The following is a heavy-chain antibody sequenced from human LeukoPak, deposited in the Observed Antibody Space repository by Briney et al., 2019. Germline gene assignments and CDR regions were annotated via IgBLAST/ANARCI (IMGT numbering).Heavy chain of an antibody. CDR2: IYYSGST. CDR1: GGSISSSSYY. Sequence: SETLSLTCTVSGGSISSSSYYWGWIRQPPGKGLEWIGSIYYSGSTYYNPSLKSRVTISVDTSKNQFSLKLSSVTAADTAVYYCARYRGQPYGSGSYYIDYWGQGTLVTVSS. D-gene: IGHD3-10*01. J-gene: IGHJ4*02. V-gene: IGHV4-39*07. CDR3: ARYRGQPYGSGSYYIDY.